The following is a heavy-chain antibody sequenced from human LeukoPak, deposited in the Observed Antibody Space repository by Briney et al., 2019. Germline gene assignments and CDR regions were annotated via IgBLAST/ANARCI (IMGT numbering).Heavy chain of an antibody. CDR2: INWNGGST. J-gene: IGHJ4*02. CDR3: ARERVGATYDY. V-gene: IGHV3-20*04. D-gene: IGHD1-26*01. Sequence: GGSLRLSCTASGFTFDDYSMSWVRQVPGKGLEWVSGINWNGGSTGYADSVKGRFTISRDNAKNSLYLQMNSLRAEDTALYYCARERVGATYDYWGQGALVTVSS. CDR1: GFTFDDYS.